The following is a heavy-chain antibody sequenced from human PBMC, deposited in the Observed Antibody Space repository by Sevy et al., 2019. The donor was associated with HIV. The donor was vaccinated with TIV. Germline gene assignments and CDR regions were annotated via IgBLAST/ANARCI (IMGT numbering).Heavy chain of an antibody. Sequence: GGSLRLSCAASGFTFDNYAMTWVRQTPGKGLEWVSTLDSSGDNTYNADSVKGRFTISRDNSKNTLYLQMDSLRAEDTAIYYCAKAGGGWNYFDYSGQGTLVTVPS. CDR2: LDSSGDNT. V-gene: IGHV3-23*01. J-gene: IGHJ4*02. CDR3: AKAGGGWNYFDY. CDR1: GFTFDNYA. D-gene: IGHD6-19*01.